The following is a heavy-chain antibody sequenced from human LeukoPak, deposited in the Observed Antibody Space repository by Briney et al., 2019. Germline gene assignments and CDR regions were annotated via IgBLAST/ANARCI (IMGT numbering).Heavy chain of an antibody. CDR1: GFTFSSYG. CDR3: AKDLVRGVRGVILDY. Sequence: GGSLRLSCAASGFTFSSYGMSWVRQAPGKGLEWVSAISGSGGSTYYADSVKGRFTISRDNSKNTLYLQMNSLRAEDTAVYYCAKDLVRGVRGVILDYWGQGTLVTVSS. V-gene: IGHV3-23*01. CDR2: ISGSGGST. J-gene: IGHJ4*02. D-gene: IGHD3-10*01.